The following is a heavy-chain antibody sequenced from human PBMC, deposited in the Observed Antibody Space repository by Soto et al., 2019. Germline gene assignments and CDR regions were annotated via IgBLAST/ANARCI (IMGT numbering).Heavy chain of an antibody. V-gene: IGHV1-24*01. D-gene: IGHD6-13*01. CDR1: GYTLTELS. Sequence: GASVKVSCKVSGYTLTELSMHWVRQAPGKGLEWMGGFDPEDGETIYAQKFQGRVTMTEDTSTDTANMELSSLRSEDTAVYYCARAYSSSWYVNYFDYWGQGTLVTVSS. CDR2: FDPEDGET. CDR3: ARAYSSSWYVNYFDY. J-gene: IGHJ4*02.